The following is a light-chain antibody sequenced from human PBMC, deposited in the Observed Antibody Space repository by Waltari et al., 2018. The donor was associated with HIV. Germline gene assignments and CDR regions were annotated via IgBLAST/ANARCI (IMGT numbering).Light chain of an antibody. J-gene: IGKJ4*01. V-gene: IGKV4-1*01. CDR1: RSILYSSDNRNY. CDR3: QQYFRIPPT. Sequence: DIVMTQSPDSLPVSLGERATINCTSSRSILYSSDNRNYLAWYQQKPRQPPKLLISWASTRESGVPDRGGGSGTDFTLTITRLQAEDVAVYHCQQYFRIPPTFGGGTKVEIK. CDR2: WAS.